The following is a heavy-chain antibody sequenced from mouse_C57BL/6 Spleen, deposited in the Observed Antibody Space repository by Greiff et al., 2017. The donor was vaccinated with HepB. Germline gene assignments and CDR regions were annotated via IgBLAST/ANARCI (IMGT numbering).Heavy chain of an antibody. CDR3: ARENYGSSPMDY. Sequence: EVQLQESEGGLVQPGSSMKLSCTASGFTFSDYYMAWVRQVPEKGLEWVANINYDGSSTYYLDSLKSRFIISRDNAKNILYLQMSSLKSEDTATYYCARENYGSSPMDYWGQGTSVTVSS. J-gene: IGHJ4*01. CDR1: GFTFSDYY. CDR2: INYDGSST. D-gene: IGHD1-1*01. V-gene: IGHV5-16*01.